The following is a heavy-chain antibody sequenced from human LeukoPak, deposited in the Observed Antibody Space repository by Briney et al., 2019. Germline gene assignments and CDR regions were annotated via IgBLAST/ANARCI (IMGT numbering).Heavy chain of an antibody. J-gene: IGHJ5*02. D-gene: IGHD2-2*01. CDR3: ASSLRDCSSTSCYVGP. V-gene: IGHV4-4*03. Sequence: PETLSLTCAVSGGSISSSNWWSWVRQPPGKGLEWIGEIYHSGSTNYNPSLKSRVTISVDKSKNQFSLKLSSVTAADTAVYYCASSLRDCSSTSCYVGPWGQGTLVTVSS. CDR1: GGSISSSNW. CDR2: IYHSGST.